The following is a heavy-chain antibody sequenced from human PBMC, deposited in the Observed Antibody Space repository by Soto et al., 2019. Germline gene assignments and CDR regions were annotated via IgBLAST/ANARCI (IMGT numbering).Heavy chain of an antibody. Sequence: GESLKICCQGSGYSFTSHWIGWVRQMPGKGLEWMGIIYPGDSDTRYSPSFQGQVTMSADKSISTAFLQWRSVKASDTAMYYCARCDYDTSGYSDFDYWGQGT. V-gene: IGHV5-51*01. CDR2: IYPGDSDT. CDR3: ARCDYDTSGYSDFDY. D-gene: IGHD3-22*01. CDR1: GYSFTSHW. J-gene: IGHJ4*02.